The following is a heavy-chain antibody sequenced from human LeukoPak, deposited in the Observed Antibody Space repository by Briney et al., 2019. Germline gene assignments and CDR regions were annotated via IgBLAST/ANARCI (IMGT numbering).Heavy chain of an antibody. CDR1: GYTLTELS. V-gene: IGHV1-24*01. D-gene: IGHD3-16*02. J-gene: IGHJ4*02. CDR3: ATQGYYDYIWGSYRKGVPYTSIDY. Sequence: ASLKLSCKVSGYTLTELSMHWVRQAPGKGLEWMGGFDPDDGETIYAQKFQGRVTMTEDTSTDTAYMELSSLRSEDTAVYYCATQGYYDYIWGSYRKGVPYTSIDYWGQGTLVTVFS. CDR2: FDPDDGET.